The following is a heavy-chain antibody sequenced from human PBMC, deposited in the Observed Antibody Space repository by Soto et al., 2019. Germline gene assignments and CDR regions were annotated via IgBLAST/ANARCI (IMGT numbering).Heavy chain of an antibody. CDR3: AHRRVSNGFDY. CDR1: GFSLSITGVG. Sequence: QVTLKESGPTLVKPTQTLTLTCAFSGFSLSITGVGVGWIRQPPGKALEWLAVIYWDDDKRYIPSLKNRLTXTXGTSKNQVVLTMTDMDPVDTATYYCAHRRVSNGFDYWGQGTLVTVSS. D-gene: IGHD2-8*01. J-gene: IGHJ4*02. CDR2: IYWDDDK. V-gene: IGHV2-5*02.